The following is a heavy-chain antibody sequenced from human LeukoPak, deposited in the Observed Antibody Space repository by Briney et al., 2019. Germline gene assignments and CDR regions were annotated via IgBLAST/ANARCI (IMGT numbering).Heavy chain of an antibody. CDR3: ARGVMLV. D-gene: IGHD3-10*02. Sequence: PRGSLRISCAASGFTFSSFGIHKLREASGMGLVWVSRINSDGSSTSYADSVKGRFTISRDNAKNTLYLQTNSLRAEDTAVYYCARGVMLVWGQGTTVTVSS. CDR2: INSDGSST. J-gene: IGHJ6*02. CDR1: GFTFSSFG. V-gene: IGHV3-74*01.